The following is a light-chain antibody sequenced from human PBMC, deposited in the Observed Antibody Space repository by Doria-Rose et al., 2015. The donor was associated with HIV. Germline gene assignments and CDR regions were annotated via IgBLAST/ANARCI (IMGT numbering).Light chain of an antibody. CDR1: QSFSSTY. CDR2: DGT. CDR3: HQYGTSWT. Sequence: TQSPGTLSLSPGARAILSCRASQSFSSTYLAWYQQEPGQAPSLLIYDGTTRATGIPDRFSASGSGTDFTLTINRLEPEDFALYYCHQYGTSWTFGQGTKVEI. J-gene: IGKJ1*01. V-gene: IGKV3-20*01.